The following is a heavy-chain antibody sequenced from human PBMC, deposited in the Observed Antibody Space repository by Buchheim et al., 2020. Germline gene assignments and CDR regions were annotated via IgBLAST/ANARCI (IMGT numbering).Heavy chain of an antibody. J-gene: IGHJ5*02. CDR3: ARGVVPSITIFGVGRPWFDP. CDR2: INHSGST. V-gene: IGHV4-34*01. Sequence: QVQLQQWGAGLLKPSETLSLTCAVYGGSFSGYYWSWIRQPPGKGLEWIGEINHSGSTNYNPSLKSRVTISVDTSKNQFSLKLSSVTAADTAVYYCARGVVPSITIFGVGRPWFDPWGQGTL. D-gene: IGHD3-3*01. CDR1: GGSFSGYY.